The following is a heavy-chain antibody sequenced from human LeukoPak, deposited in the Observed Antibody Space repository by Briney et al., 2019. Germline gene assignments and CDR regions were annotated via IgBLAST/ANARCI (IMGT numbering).Heavy chain of an antibody. CDR3: ARVGLDRRGYSGYEAFDY. J-gene: IGHJ4*02. V-gene: IGHV3-21*01. CDR2: ISTSSSYI. D-gene: IGHD5-12*01. CDR1: GFTFSTYY. Sequence: PGGSLRLSCAASGFTFSTYYMNWVRQAPGKGLEWVSSISTSSSYIYYADAVKGRFTISRDNAKNSLYLQTNSLRAEDTAVYYCARVGLDRRGYSGYEAFDYWGQGTLVTVSS.